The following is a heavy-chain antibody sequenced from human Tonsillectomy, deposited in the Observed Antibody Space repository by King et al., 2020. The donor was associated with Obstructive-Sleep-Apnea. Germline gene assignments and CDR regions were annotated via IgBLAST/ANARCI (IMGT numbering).Heavy chain of an antibody. CDR1: GFTFSSYA. J-gene: IGHJ6*02. Sequence: EMQLVQSGGGLVQPGGSLRLSCAASGFTFSSYAMSWVRQAPGKGLEWVSAISGSGGSTYYADSVKGRFTISRDNSKNTLYLQMNSLRAEDTAVYYCAKDQVVVPAAIYYYGMDVWGQGTTVTVSS. CDR3: AKDQVVVPAAIYYYGMDV. D-gene: IGHD2-2*01. V-gene: IGHV3-23*04. CDR2: ISGSGGST.